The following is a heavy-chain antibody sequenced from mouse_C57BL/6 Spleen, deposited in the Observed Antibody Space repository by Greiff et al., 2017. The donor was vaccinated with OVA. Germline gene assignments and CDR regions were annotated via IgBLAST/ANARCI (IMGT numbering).Heavy chain of an antibody. V-gene: IGHV5-9-1*02. CDR3: TRDRLGPFDY. CDR1: GFTFSSYA. Sequence: EVHLVESGAGLVKPGGSLKLSCAASGFTFSSYAMSWVRQTPEKRLEWVAYISSGGDYIYYADTVKGRFTISRDNARNTLYLQMSSLKSEDTAMYYCTRDRLGPFDYWGQGTTLTVSS. D-gene: IGHD4-1*01. J-gene: IGHJ2*01. CDR2: ISSGGDYI.